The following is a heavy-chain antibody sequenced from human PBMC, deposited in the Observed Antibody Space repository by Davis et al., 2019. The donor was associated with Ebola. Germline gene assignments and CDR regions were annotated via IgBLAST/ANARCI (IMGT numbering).Heavy chain of an antibody. V-gene: IGHV3-11*04. Sequence: GESLKISCAASGFTFSDYYMSWIRQAPGKGLEWVSYISGGGRTIYYADSVKGRFTISRDNAKNSLYLQMNSLRAEDTAVYYCARRGASGWSPFDYWGQGTLVTVSS. CDR2: ISGGGRTI. D-gene: IGHD3-3*01. J-gene: IGHJ4*02. CDR1: GFTFSDYY. CDR3: ARRGASGWSPFDY.